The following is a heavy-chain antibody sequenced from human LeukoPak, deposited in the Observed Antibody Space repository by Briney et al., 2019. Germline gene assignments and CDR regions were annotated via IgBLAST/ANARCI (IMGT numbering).Heavy chain of an antibody. CDR1: GFTFSNYW. V-gene: IGHV3-7*01. J-gene: IGHJ6*03. CDR2: MKQDGSET. Sequence: GGSLRLSCAASGFTFSNYWMSWVRQAPGKGLEWVANMKQDGSETYYVDSVKGRFTISRDKAKNSLYLQMNSLRAEDTAVYYCARTYGDYSKSDYMDVWGKGTTVTVSS. D-gene: IGHD4-17*01. CDR3: ARTYGDYSKSDYMDV.